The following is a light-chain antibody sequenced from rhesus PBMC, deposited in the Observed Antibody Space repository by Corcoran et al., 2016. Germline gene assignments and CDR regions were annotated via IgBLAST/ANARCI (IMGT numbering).Light chain of an antibody. CDR3: QQHNSYTLT. J-gene: IGKJ4*01. CDR1: KGISNY. CDR2: YAS. Sequence: DIQMTQFPSSLSASVGDTVTITCRASKGISNYLAWYQQKPGKAPKPLIYYASKLESGVQLRFSGQGSGTDFTLTISSLQPEDFATYYCQQHNSYTLTFGGGTKVEIK. V-gene: IGKV1S14*01.